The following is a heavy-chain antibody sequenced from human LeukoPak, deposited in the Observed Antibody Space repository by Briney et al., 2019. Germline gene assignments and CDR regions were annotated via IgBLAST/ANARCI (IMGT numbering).Heavy chain of an antibody. V-gene: IGHV4-34*01. D-gene: IGHD2-2*02. CDR2: INHSGST. CDR3: ASNPCSSTSCYTFY. J-gene: IGHJ4*02. Sequence: SETLSLTCAVYGGSFSGYYWSWIRQPPGKGLEWIGEINHSGSTNYSPSLKSRVTISVDTSKNQFSLKLSSVTAADTAVYYCASNPCSSTSCYTFYWGQGTLVTVSS. CDR1: GGSFSGYY.